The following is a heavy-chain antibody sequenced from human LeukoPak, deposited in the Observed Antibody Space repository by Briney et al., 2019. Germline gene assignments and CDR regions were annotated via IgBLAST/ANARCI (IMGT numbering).Heavy chain of an antibody. D-gene: IGHD2-2*01. CDR1: GFTFSSYA. CDR3: AKDLEYQLLWPDYYYGMDV. V-gene: IGHV3-23*01. J-gene: IGHJ6*02. CDR2: ISGSGGST. Sequence: GGSLRLSCAASGFTFSSYAMSWVRQAPGKGLEWVSAISGSGGSTYYADSVKGRFTISRDNSKNTLYLQMNSLRAEDTAVYYCAKDLEYQLLWPDYYYGMDVWGQGATVTVSS.